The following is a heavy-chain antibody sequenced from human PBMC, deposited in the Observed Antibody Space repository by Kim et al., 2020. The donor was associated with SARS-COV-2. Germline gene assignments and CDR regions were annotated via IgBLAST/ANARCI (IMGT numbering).Heavy chain of an antibody. CDR1: GGTFSSYA. Sequence: SVKVSCKASGGTFSSYAISWVRQAPGQGLEWMGGIIPIFGTANYAQKFQGRVTITADESTSTAYVELSSLRSEDTAVYYCARDGVRMVRGVPRKYNWFDPWGQGTLVTVSS. CDR2: IIPIFGTA. D-gene: IGHD3-10*01. J-gene: IGHJ5*02. CDR3: ARDGVRMVRGVPRKYNWFDP. V-gene: IGHV1-69*13.